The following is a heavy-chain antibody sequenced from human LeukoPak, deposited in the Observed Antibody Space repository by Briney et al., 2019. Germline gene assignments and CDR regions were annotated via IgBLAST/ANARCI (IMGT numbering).Heavy chain of an antibody. CDR3: AREVAEDYYYYGMDV. CDR1: GGSISSYY. D-gene: IGHD6-19*01. V-gene: IGHV4-59*01. J-gene: IGHJ6*04. Sequence: SETLCLTCTVSGGSISSYYWSWIRQPPGKGLEWIGYIYYSGSTNYNPSHKSRVTISVDTSKNQFSLKLSSVTAADTAVYYCAREVAEDYYYYGMDVWGKGTTVTVSS. CDR2: IYYSGST.